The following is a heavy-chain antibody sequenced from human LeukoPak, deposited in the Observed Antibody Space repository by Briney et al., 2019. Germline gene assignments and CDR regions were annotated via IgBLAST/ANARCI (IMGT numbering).Heavy chain of an antibody. D-gene: IGHD3-16*02. Sequence: SETLSLTCTVSGGSISSYDWSWIRQPAGQGLEWIGHIYTSGSTNYNPPLKSRVTMSVDTSKNQFSLKLSSVTATDTAVYYCARDRGYHLFDYWGQGTLVTVSS. CDR1: GGSISSYD. J-gene: IGHJ4*02. CDR2: IYTSGST. V-gene: IGHV4-4*07. CDR3: ARDRGYHLFDY.